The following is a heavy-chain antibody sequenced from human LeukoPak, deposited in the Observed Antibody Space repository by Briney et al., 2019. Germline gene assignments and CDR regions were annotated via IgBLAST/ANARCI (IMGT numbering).Heavy chain of an antibody. CDR1: GFTFDDYA. CDR3: AKDRSEGWLQYDNAFDI. J-gene: IGHJ3*02. Sequence: PGGSLRLSCAASGFTFDDYAMHWVRQAPGKGLEWVSGISWNSGSIGYADSVKGRFTISRDNAKNSLYLQMNSLRAEDTALYYCAKDRSEGWLQYDNAFDIWGQGTMVTVSS. V-gene: IGHV3-9*01. D-gene: IGHD5-24*01. CDR2: ISWNSGSI.